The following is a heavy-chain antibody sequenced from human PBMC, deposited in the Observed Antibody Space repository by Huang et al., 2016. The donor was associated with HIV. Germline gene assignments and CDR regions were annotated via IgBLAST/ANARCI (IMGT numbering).Heavy chain of an antibody. CDR3: ARELGAYSSGWYFFDY. D-gene: IGHD6-19*01. CDR1: GASISSSY. J-gene: IGHJ4*02. Sequence: QVQLQESGPGLVKPSETLSLTCTVPGASISSSYWNWIRQPAGKGLEWIGRIYNSGMSNYNSSLKSRVTMSLDTPKNQCSLKLSSVTAADAAVYYCARELGAYSSGWYFFDYWGQGTLVTVSS. V-gene: IGHV4-4*07. CDR2: IYNSGMS.